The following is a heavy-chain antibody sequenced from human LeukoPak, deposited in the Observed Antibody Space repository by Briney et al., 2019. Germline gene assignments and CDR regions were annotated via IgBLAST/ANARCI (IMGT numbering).Heavy chain of an antibody. V-gene: IGHV3-48*03. J-gene: IGHJ4*02. CDR3: ATTSIAAAVPGCFDY. D-gene: IGHD6-13*01. CDR2: ISSSGKTI. CDR1: GFTFSSYE. Sequence: GGSLRLSCEASGFTFSSYEMNRVRQAPGKGLEWVSYISSSGKTIYYADSTKGRLTVSRDNAKNSLYLQMNSLRAEDTAVYYCATTSIAAAVPGCFDYWGQGTLVTVSS.